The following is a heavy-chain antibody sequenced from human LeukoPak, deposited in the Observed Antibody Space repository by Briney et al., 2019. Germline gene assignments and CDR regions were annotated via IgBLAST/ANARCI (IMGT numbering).Heavy chain of an antibody. CDR2: IYYSGST. J-gene: IGHJ4*02. CDR3: ARIGSSSWYQFDY. D-gene: IGHD6-13*01. Sequence: SETLSLTCTVSGGSFSSSSYYWGWIRQPPGKGLEWIGSIYYSGSTYYNPSLKSRVTISVDTSKNQFYLKLSSVTAADTAVYYCARIGSSSWYQFDYWGQGTLVTVSS. CDR1: GGSFSSSSYY. V-gene: IGHV4-39*07.